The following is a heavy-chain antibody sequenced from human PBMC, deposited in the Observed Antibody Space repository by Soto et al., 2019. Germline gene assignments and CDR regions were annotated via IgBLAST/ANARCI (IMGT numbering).Heavy chain of an antibody. CDR3: AKDIGLVLSFYFDY. CDR2: ISWYSGSI. D-gene: IGHD6-19*01. Sequence: EVQLVESGGGLVQPGRSLRLSCAASGFTFDDYAMHWVRQAPGKGLEWVSGISWYSGSIGYADSVKGRFTISRDNAKNSLYLQMNSLRAEDTALYYCAKDIGLVLSFYFDYWGQGTLVTVSS. CDR1: GFTFDDYA. J-gene: IGHJ4*02. V-gene: IGHV3-9*01.